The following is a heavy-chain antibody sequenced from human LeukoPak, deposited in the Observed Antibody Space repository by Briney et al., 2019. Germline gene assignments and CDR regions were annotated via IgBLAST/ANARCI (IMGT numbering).Heavy chain of an antibody. D-gene: IGHD3-10*01. Sequence: PGGSLRLSCAASGFTFSSYSMNWVRQAPGKGLEWVSSISSSSSYIYYADSVKGRFTLSRDNAKNSLYLQMNSLRAEDTAVYYCARAGFTFSDYFGSFFDYWGQGTLVTVSS. V-gene: IGHV3-21*06. CDR2: ISSSSSYI. CDR3: ARAGFTFSDYFGSFFDY. CDR1: GFTFSSYS. J-gene: IGHJ4*02.